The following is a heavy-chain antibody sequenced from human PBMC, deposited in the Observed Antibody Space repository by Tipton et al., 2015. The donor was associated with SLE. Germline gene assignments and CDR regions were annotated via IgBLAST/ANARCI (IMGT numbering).Heavy chain of an antibody. J-gene: IGHJ4*02. CDR2: INWNGGST. CDR3: ARDLNYYDSSGYWYYFDY. CDR1: GFTFDDYG. V-gene: IGHV3-20*04. Sequence: SLRLSCAASGFTFDDYGMSWVRQAPGKGLEWVSGINWNGGSTGYADSVKGRFTISRDNAKNSLYLQMNSLRAEDTALYYCARDLNYYDSSGYWYYFDYWGQGTLVTVSS. D-gene: IGHD3-22*01.